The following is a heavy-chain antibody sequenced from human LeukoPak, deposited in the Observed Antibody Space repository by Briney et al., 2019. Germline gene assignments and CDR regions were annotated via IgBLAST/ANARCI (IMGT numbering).Heavy chain of an antibody. V-gene: IGHV3-21*01. CDR2: ISGSSSYI. CDR3: ARDSSEGFDY. CDR1: GFTFRTYT. D-gene: IGHD3-22*01. Sequence: GGSLRLSCAASGFTFRTYTMNWVRQAPGKGLEWVSSISGSSSYIYYADSMKGRFTISRDNAKNSLFLQMNSLRAEDTAVYYCARDSSEGFDYWGQGTLVTVSS. J-gene: IGHJ4*02.